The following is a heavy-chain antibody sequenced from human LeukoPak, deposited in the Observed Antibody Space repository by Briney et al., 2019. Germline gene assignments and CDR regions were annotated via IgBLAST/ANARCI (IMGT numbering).Heavy chain of an antibody. V-gene: IGHV3-21*01. J-gene: IGHJ6*03. Sequence: GGSLRLSCAASGFTFSSYAMSWVRQAPGKGLKWVSSISSSSSYIYYADSVKGRFTISRDNAKNSLYLQMNSLRAEDTAVYYCARDQGSSGSLYYMDVWGKGTTVTVSS. CDR2: ISSSSSYI. CDR1: GFTFSSYA. D-gene: IGHD3-10*01. CDR3: ARDQGSSGSLYYMDV.